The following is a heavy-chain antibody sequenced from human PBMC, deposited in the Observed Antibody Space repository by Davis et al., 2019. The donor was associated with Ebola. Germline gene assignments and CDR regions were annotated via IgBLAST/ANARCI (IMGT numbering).Heavy chain of an antibody. CDR3: AKDGVVVAATRRVDYYGMDV. J-gene: IGHJ6*04. V-gene: IGHV3-23*01. D-gene: IGHD2-15*01. CDR2: ISGSGGST. CDR1: GFTFSTYA. Sequence: GGSLRLSCAASGFTFSTYAMSWVRQAPGKGLEWVSAISGSGGSTYYADSVKGRFTISRDNSKNTLYLQMNSLRAEDTAVYYCAKDGVVVAATRRVDYYGMDVWGKGTTVTVSS.